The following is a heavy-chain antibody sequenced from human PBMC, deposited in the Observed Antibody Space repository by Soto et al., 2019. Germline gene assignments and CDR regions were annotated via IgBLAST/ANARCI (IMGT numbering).Heavy chain of an antibody. V-gene: IGHV3-53*01. CDR1: GFTVSSNY. CDR3: ARDSPTAMGHFDY. CDR2: IYSGGST. D-gene: IGHD5-18*01. J-gene: IGHJ4*02. Sequence: GSLRLSCAASGFTVSSNYMSWVRQAPGKGLEWVSVIYSGGSTYYADSVRGRFTISRDNSKNTLYLQMNRLRAEDTAAYYCARDSPTAMGHFDYWGEGTLVTASS.